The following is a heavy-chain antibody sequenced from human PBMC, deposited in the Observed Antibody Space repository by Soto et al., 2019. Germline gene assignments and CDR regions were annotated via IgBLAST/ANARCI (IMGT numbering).Heavy chain of an antibody. CDR2: ISGSGGST. D-gene: IGHD3-22*01. CDR1: GFAFSSYV. Sequence: GGSLRLSCAASGFAFSSYVMSWVRQAPGKGLEWVSGISGSGGSTYYADSVKGRFTISRDNSKNTLFLQMNSLRAEDTAIYFCAQSKFYYDSSCYTWGQGTMVTVSS. CDR3: AQSKFYYDSSCYT. J-gene: IGHJ4*03. V-gene: IGHV3-23*01.